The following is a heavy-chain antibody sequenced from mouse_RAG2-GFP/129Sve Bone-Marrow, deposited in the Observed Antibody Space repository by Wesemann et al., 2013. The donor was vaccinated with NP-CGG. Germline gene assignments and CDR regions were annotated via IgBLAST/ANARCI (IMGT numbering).Heavy chain of an antibody. CDR1: GYAFSSYW. Sequence: GSSVKISCKASGYAFSSYWMNWVKQRPGQGLEWIGQIYPGDGDTNYNGKFKGKATLTADKSSSTAYMQLSSLTSEDSAVYFCARGGGNYDWYFDVWGAGTTVTVSS. D-gene: IGHD2-1*01. CDR3: ARGGGNYDWYFDV. V-gene: IGHV1-80*01. J-gene: IGHJ1*01. CDR2: IYPGDGDT.